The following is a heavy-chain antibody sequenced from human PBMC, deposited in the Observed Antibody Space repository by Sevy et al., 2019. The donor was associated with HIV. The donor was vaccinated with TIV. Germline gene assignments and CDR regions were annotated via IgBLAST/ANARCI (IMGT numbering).Heavy chain of an antibody. V-gene: IGHV3-30*18. D-gene: IGHD6-13*01. CDR1: GFTFSSYG. J-gene: IGHJ6*02. Sequence: GGSLRLSCAASGFTFSSYGMHWVRQAPGKGLEWVAVISYDGSNKYYADSVKGRFTISRDNSKNMLYLQMNSLRAEDTAVYYCAKDVIAAAFHLSSYYYGMDVWGQGTTVTVSS. CDR2: ISYDGSNK. CDR3: AKDVIAAAFHLSSYYYGMDV.